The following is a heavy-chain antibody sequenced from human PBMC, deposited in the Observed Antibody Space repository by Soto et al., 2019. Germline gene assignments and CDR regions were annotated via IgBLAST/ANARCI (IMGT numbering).Heavy chain of an antibody. J-gene: IGHJ6*02. Sequence: EVQLVETGGDLIQPGGSLRLSCAASRFTVSSDSMTWVRQAPGKGLEWISIIYSDNNTDYADSVKGRFSISRDTSKNILYLQMNSLRAEDTAEYYCARHYSAMGVWGQGTTVTVSS. V-gene: IGHV3-53*02. CDR2: IYSDNNT. CDR1: RFTVSSDS. CDR3: ARHYSAMGV.